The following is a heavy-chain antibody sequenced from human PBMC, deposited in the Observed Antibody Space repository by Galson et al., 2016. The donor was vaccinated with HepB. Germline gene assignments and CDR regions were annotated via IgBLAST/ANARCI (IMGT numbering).Heavy chain of an antibody. CDR2: ISVYNGNT. CDR1: GFPFRTYG. D-gene: IGHD5-18*01. Sequence: SVKVSCKASGFPFRTYGIAWVRQAPGQGLEWMGWISVYNGNTNYAQNLQGRVTMAADTSTSTAYMELRSLTSDDTAVYYCARWGEGRTAVVYYYYMDVWGKRTTVLVSS. J-gene: IGHJ6*03. CDR3: ARWGEGRTAVVYYYYMDV. V-gene: IGHV1-18*04.